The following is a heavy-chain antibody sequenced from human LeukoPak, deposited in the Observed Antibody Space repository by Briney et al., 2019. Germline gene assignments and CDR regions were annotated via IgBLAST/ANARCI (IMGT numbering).Heavy chain of an antibody. D-gene: IGHD3-9*01. J-gene: IGHJ4*02. CDR1: GFIFSNSA. CDR2: ISGGGGST. V-gene: IGHV3-23*01. Sequence: PGGSLRLSCAASGFIFSNSAISWVRQAPGKGLEWVSTISGGGGSTYYADSVKGRFTISRDNSKNTLYLQMNSLRAEDTAVYYCAHPVYDILTGYYGGFDYWGQGTLVTVSS. CDR3: AHPVYDILTGYYGGFDY.